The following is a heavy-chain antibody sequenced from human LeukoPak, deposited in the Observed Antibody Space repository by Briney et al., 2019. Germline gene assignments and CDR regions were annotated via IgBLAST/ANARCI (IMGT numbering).Heavy chain of an antibody. CDR1: GFAFSSYT. J-gene: IGHJ3*02. D-gene: IGHD6-19*01. V-gene: IGHV3-48*02. Sequence: GGSLRLSCAASGFAFSSYTMNWVRQAPGEGLEWVSYISSSSSTIYYADSVKGRFTISRDNAKNSLYLQMNSLRDEDTAVYYCARGASSGWYPGFDIWGQGTMVTVSS. CDR2: ISSSSSTI. CDR3: ARGASSGWYPGFDI.